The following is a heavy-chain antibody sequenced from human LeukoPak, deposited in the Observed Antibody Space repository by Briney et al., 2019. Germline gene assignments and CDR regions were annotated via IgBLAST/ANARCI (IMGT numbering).Heavy chain of an antibody. V-gene: IGHV1-46*01. CDR3: AANVDTPMDFDY. D-gene: IGHD5-18*01. Sequence: ASVKVSCKASGYTFTSYYMHWVRQAPGQGLEWMGIINLSDGSTNYPQNFQGRVTMTRDTSTSTVYMEVSSLRSEDTAVYYCAANVDTPMDFDYWGQGTLVTVSS. CDR1: GYTFTSYY. CDR2: INLSDGST. J-gene: IGHJ4*02.